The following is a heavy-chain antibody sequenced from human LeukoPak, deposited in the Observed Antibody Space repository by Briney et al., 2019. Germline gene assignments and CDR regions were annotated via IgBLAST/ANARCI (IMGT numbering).Heavy chain of an antibody. J-gene: IGHJ3*02. CDR1: GGSISSYY. Sequence: SETLSLTCTVSGGSISSYYWSWIRQPPGKGLEWIGYIYYSGSTNYNPSLKSRVTISVDTSKNQFSLKLSSVTAADTAVYYCARSLGAAAGDDAFDIWSQGTMVTVSS. V-gene: IGHV4-59*01. CDR2: IYYSGST. CDR3: ARSLGAAAGDDAFDI. D-gene: IGHD6-13*01.